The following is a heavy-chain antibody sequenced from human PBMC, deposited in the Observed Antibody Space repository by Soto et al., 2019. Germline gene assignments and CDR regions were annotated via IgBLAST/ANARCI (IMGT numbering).Heavy chain of an antibody. V-gene: IGHV1-2*04. CDR1: GYSFTDYH. J-gene: IGHJ6*03. D-gene: IGHD3-10*01. Sequence: QVQLVQSGAEVKKPGASVKVSCKAAGYSFTDYHVHWVRQAPGQGLEWMGWINPNSGDTHYAQKLQGWFTMTRDTSISTAYMELSRLRSDDTAMYYCARGALRYYDSEKIKPSYCYYMDVWGKGTTVTVSS. CDR2: INPNSGDT. CDR3: ARGALRYYDSEKIKPSYCYYMDV.